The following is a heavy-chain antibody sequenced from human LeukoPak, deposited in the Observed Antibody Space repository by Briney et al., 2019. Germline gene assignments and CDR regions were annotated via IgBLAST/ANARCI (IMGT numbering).Heavy chain of an antibody. CDR2: TGEDGREK. CDR1: GFTFTDFW. D-gene: IGHD3-22*01. CDR3: ARDFHYDRSGSGYALDI. V-gene: IGHV3-7*01. Sequence: GGPLRLSCAASGFTFTDFWMRWVRQAPGKGLEWVAITGEDGREKYYEDSLKGRVTISRDNARKSLYLEMNSLRAEDTAVYYCARDFHYDRSGSGYALDIWGRGTMVTVSS. J-gene: IGHJ3*02.